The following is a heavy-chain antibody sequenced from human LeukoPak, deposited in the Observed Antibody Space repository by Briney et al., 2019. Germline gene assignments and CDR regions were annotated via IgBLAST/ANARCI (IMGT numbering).Heavy chain of an antibody. CDR2: ISGRGGST. CDR3: AKGAPRGSGYSGYFYYYYMDV. D-gene: IGHD5-12*01. Sequence: GGPLRLSCAASGFTFSSYAMSWGRQAPGKGLEWVSAISGRGGSTYYAHAVKGRFTISRDNSKNTLYLQMNRLRAEDTAVYYCAKGAPRGSGYSGYFYYYYMDVWGKGTTVTVSS. J-gene: IGHJ6*03. CDR1: GFTFSSYA. V-gene: IGHV3-23*01.